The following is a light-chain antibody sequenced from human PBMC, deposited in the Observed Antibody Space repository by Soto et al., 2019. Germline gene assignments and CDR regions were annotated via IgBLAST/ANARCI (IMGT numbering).Light chain of an antibody. Sequence: QSVLTQPPSASGTPGQVVTISCSESSSNIGSNTVNWYQHLPGTAPKLLIYTDSLRPSGVPGRFTAFKSGTSASLAISGLQSEDEADYYCVAWDDSLNGPLFGGGTKLTVL. CDR2: TDS. J-gene: IGLJ2*01. CDR1: SSNIGSNT. CDR3: VAWDDSLNGPL. V-gene: IGLV1-44*01.